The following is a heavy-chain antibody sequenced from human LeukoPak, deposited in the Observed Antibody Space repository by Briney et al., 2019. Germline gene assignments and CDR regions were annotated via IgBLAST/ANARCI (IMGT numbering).Heavy chain of an antibody. D-gene: IGHD3-3*01. CDR3: AKLAGYGFWSGLKYYFDY. J-gene: IGHJ4*02. Sequence: QPGGSLRLSCAASGFTFSSYAMSWVRQAPGKGLEWVSAISGSGGSTYYADSVKGRFTISRDNSKNTLYLQMNSLRAEDTAVYYCAKLAGYGFWSGLKYYFDYWGQGTLVTVSS. V-gene: IGHV3-23*01. CDR2: ISGSGGST. CDR1: GFTFSSYA.